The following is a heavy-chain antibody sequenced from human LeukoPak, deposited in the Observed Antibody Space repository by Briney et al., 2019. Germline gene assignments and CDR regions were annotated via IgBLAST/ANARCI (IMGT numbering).Heavy chain of an antibody. CDR2: IYPNTGGT. V-gene: IGHV1-2*06. CDR3: ATMGAKNFDH. J-gene: IGHJ4*02. CDR1: GYTFTYYY. Sequence: ASVKVSCKASGYTFTYYYIHWVPQAPGQGREWRGRIYPNTGGTHYVQKFQDRVTMPRDRSIRTAYMEVSRLGSDDRAEYYCATMGAKNFDHWGQGTLVSVCS. D-gene: IGHD1-26*01.